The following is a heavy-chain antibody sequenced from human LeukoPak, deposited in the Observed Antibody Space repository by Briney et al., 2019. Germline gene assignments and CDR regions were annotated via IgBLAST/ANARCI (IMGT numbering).Heavy chain of an antibody. CDR2: IIPIFGTA. J-gene: IGHJ4*02. V-gene: IGHV1-69*13. CDR3: ARSSDYYDSSGSFDY. CDR1: VGTFSSYA. D-gene: IGHD3-22*01. Sequence: SVKGSCKASVGTFSSYAISWVRQGPGEGVVWRGGIIPIFGTANYAQKFQGRVTITADESTSTADMELSSLRSEDTAVYYCARSSDYYDSSGSFDYWGQGTLVTVSS.